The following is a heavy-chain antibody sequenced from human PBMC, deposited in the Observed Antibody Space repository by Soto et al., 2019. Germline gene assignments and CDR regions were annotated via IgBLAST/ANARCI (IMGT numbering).Heavy chain of an antibody. D-gene: IGHD1-1*01. CDR2: IYYSGNT. CDR1: GGSISSPSYY. V-gene: IGHV4-39*01. CDR3: ARLPGITTLRRDY. Sequence: QLQLQESGPGLVKPSENSSLTCSVSGGSISSPSYYWGWIRQPPGKGLEWIGSIYYSGNTYYNPSLKSRVTIFVDTSRNQFSLKVNSVTAADTAVYFCARLPGITTLRRDYWGQGTLVTVSS. J-gene: IGHJ4*02.